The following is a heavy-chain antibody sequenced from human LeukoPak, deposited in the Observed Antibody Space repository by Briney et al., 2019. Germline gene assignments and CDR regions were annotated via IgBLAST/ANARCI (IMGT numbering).Heavy chain of an antibody. V-gene: IGHV1-24*01. CDR3: ATDYCSGGSCYVGAFDI. CDR2: FDPEDGET. CDR1: VYTLTELS. Sequence: ASVTVSCTVSVYTLTELSMHWVRQAPGKGLEGMGGFDPEDGETIYAQKFQGRVTMTEDTSTDTAYMELSSLRSEDTAVYYCATDYCSGGSCYVGAFDIWGQGTMVTVSS. D-gene: IGHD2-15*01. J-gene: IGHJ3*02.